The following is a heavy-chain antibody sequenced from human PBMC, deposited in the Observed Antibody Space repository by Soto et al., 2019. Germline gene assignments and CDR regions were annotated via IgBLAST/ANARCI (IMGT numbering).Heavy chain of an antibody. D-gene: IGHD4-17*01. CDR2: IYHSGST. V-gene: IGHV4-38-2*01. J-gene: IGHJ5*02. Sequence: KSSETLSLTCAVSGYSISSGYYWGWIRQTPGKGLEWIASIYHSGSTYYNPSLKSRVTISVDTSKNQFSLKLTSVTAADTAVYYCARGAATVTPGWFDPRGQGIMVTVSS. CDR1: GYSISSGYY. CDR3: ARGAATVTPGWFDP.